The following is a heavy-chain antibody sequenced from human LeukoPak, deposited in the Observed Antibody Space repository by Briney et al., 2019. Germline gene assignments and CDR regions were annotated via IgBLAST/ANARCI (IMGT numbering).Heavy chain of an antibody. CDR1: GVTLSRYG. V-gene: IGHV3-23*01. J-gene: IGHJ6*03. Sequence: GGSLRLSCAASGVTLSRYGMSWGRQAPGKGLEWVSAISGSGGRTYYAESVKGRFTISRDKSKKTLYLQMNSLRAEDTAVYYCAKEEWGFGEFPLFMNVWGKGTTVTISS. D-gene: IGHD3-10*01. CDR2: ISGSGGRT. CDR3: AKEEWGFGEFPLFMNV.